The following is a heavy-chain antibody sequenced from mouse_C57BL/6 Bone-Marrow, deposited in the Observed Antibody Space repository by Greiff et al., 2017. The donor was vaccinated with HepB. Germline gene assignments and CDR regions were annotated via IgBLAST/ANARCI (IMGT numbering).Heavy chain of an antibody. CDR1: GYTFTSYW. J-gene: IGHJ3*01. D-gene: IGHD2-2*01. Sequence: QVQLQQSGAELVMPGASVKLSCEASGYTFTSYWMHWVKQRPGQGLEWIGEIDPSDSYTNYNQKFKGKSTLTVDKSSSTAYMQLSSLTSEDSAVYYCARSGSTMVTTRFAYWGQGTLVTVSA. CDR3: ARSGSTMVTTRFAY. CDR2: IDPSDSYT. V-gene: IGHV1-69*01.